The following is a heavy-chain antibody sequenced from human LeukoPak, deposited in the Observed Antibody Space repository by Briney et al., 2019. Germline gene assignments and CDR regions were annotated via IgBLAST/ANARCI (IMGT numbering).Heavy chain of an antibody. CDR2: IYYSGST. CDR3: ARIGHEDYYFDY. V-gene: IGHV4-59*01. Sequence: PSETLSLTCTVSGGSISSYYWSWIRQPPGKGLEWIGYIYYSGSTNYNPSLKSRVTISVDTSKNQSSLKLSSVTAADTAVYYCARIGHEDYYFDYWGQGTLVTVSS. CDR1: GGSISSYY. J-gene: IGHJ4*02.